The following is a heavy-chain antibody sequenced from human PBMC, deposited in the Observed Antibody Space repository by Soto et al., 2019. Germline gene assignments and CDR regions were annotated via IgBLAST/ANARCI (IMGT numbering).Heavy chain of an antibody. J-gene: IGHJ4*02. CDR2: IIPILGIA. CDR3: ATHSPGATNGY. V-gene: IGHV1-69*02. Sequence: QVQLVQSGAEVKKPGSSVKVSCKASVGTFSSYTISWVRQAPGQGLEWMGRIIPILGIANYAQKFQGRVTITADKSTSTAYMELSSLRSEDTAVYYCATHSPGATNGYWGQGTLVTVSS. D-gene: IGHD1-26*01. CDR1: VGTFSSYT.